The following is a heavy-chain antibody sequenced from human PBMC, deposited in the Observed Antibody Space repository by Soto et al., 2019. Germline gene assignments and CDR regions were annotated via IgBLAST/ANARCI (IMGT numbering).Heavy chain of an antibody. CDR1: GGTFSSYT. CDR3: ARAPYSSGWYNWFDP. J-gene: IGHJ5*02. Sequence: QVQLVQSGAEVKKPGSSVKVSCKASGGTFSSYTISWVRQAPGQGLEWMGRIIPILGIANYAQKFQGRVTITADKSTSTAYMELSSLRSEDTAVYYCARAPYSSGWYNWFDPWGHGTLVTVSS. V-gene: IGHV1-69*02. D-gene: IGHD6-19*01. CDR2: IIPILGIA.